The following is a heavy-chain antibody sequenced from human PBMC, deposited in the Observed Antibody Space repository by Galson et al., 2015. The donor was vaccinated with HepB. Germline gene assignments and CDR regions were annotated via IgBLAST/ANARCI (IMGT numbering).Heavy chain of an antibody. CDR3: ARGDYSSGWWADY. D-gene: IGHD6-19*01. CDR1: GYTLSDYY. J-gene: IGHJ4*02. CDR2: VNPSSGGT. Sequence: SVKVSCKASGYTLSDYYIHWVRQAPGQGLEWMGRVNPSSGGTDYAQRFQGRVTMTRDTSISTTYMELSRLVSDDTAVYYCARGDYSSGWWADYWGPGTLVTVSS. V-gene: IGHV1-2*06.